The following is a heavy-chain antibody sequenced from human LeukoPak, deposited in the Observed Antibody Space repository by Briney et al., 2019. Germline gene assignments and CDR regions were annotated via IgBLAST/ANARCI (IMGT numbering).Heavy chain of an antibody. CDR1: GGTFSSYA. CDR2: IIPIFGTA. V-gene: IGHV1-69*01. Sequence: SVKVSXKASGGTFSSYAISWVRQAPGQGLEWMGGIIPIFGTANYAQKFQGRVTITADESTSTAYMELSSLRSEDTAVYYCAKEGLVGATTLWGQGTLVTVSS. J-gene: IGHJ4*02. D-gene: IGHD1-26*01. CDR3: AKEGLVGATTL.